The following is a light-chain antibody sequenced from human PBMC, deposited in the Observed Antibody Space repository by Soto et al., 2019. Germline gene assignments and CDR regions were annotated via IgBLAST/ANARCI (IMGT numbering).Light chain of an antibody. CDR1: QSISSNY. CDR3: QQYGTLPWT. J-gene: IGKJ1*01. V-gene: IGKV3-20*01. CDR2: GAF. Sequence: EMVLTQSPATLSLSPGERATLSCRASQSISSNYLAWYQQKPDQAPRLLIYGAFSGAVGLPDNISGSGSGTDFTLTIDSLEPEDFAVYYCQQYGTLPWTFGPGTKVEIK.